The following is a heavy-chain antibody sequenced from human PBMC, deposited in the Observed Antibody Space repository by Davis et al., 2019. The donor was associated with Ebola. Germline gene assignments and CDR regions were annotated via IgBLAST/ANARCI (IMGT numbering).Heavy chain of an antibody. CDR2: INPSGGST. J-gene: IGHJ4*02. Sequence: ASVTVSCKASGYTFTSYYMHWVRQAPGQGLEWMGIINPSGGSTSYAQKFQGRVTITRDTSASTAYMELSSLRSEDTAVYYCARGSWYYDSLYYFDYWGQGTLVTVSS. D-gene: IGHD3-22*01. V-gene: IGHV1-46*01. CDR1: GYTFTSYY. CDR3: ARGSWYYDSLYYFDY.